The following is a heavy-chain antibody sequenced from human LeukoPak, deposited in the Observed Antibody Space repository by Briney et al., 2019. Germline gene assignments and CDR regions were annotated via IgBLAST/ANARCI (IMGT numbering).Heavy chain of an antibody. CDR1: GYSFTSYW. Sequence: GESLKISCKGSGYSFTSYWIGWVRQLPGKGLEWMGIIYPGDSDTRYSPSFQGQVTIPADKSISTAYLQWSSLKASDTAMYYCARTPRYCSSTSCYRYYFDYWGQGTLVTVSS. CDR3: ARTPRYCSSTSCYRYYFDY. V-gene: IGHV5-51*01. CDR2: IYPGDSDT. D-gene: IGHD2-2*02. J-gene: IGHJ4*02.